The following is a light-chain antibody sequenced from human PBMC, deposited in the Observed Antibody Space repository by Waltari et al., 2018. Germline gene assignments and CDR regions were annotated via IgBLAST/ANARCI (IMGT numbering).Light chain of an antibody. CDR2: GAS. Sequence: EVVMTQSPATLSVSPGERATLSCRASQSVSNNLAWYPQKPGQAPRLLIYGASTRATGIPARFSGSGSGTEFTLTITNMQSEDFAVYYCQQYYNWPPWTFGQGTKLEIK. CDR3: QQYYNWPPWT. CDR1: QSVSNN. J-gene: IGKJ1*01. V-gene: IGKV3-15*01.